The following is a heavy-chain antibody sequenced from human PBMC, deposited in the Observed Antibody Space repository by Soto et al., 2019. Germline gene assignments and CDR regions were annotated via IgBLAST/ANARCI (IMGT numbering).Heavy chain of an antibody. J-gene: IGHJ3*02. CDR3: VKGGYFDWLLSPDAFDI. CDR1: GFTFSSYA. V-gene: IGHV3-64D*08. Sequence: PGGSLRLSCAASGFTFSSYAMHGVRQAPGKGLEYVSAISSNGGSTYYADSVKGRFTISRDNSKNTLYLQMSSLRAEDTAVYYCVKGGYFDWLLSPDAFDIWGQGTMVTVSS. D-gene: IGHD3-9*01. CDR2: ISSNGGST.